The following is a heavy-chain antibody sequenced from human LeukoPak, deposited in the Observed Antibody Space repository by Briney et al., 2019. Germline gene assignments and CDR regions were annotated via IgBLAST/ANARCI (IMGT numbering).Heavy chain of an antibody. CDR2: IYHTGNT. CDR1: GGSISSGNYH. CDR3: ARRGFGELLYWGAFDI. V-gene: IGHV4-39*07. Sequence: SETLSLTCTVSGGSISSGNYHWAWIRQPPGKGLECIGSIYHTGNTYYNSSLESRVTISVDTSKNQFSLKLSSVTAADTAVYYCARRGFGELLYWGAFDIWGQGTMVTVSS. J-gene: IGHJ3*02. D-gene: IGHD3-10*01.